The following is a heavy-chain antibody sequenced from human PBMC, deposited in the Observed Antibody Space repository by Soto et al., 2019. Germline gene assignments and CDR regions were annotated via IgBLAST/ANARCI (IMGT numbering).Heavy chain of an antibody. D-gene: IGHD2-15*01. V-gene: IGHV1-58*02. Sequence: SVKVSCKASGSGFIRSGIQWVRQAHGQRLEWIGRIVVASGQTNYAQNFRGRVAITRDTSTATAYIELTGLTSEDTAVYFCSADRPDIGVGWWVWGQGTTVTVSS. J-gene: IGHJ6*02. CDR1: GSGFIRSG. CDR3: SADRPDIGVGWWV. CDR2: IVVASGQT.